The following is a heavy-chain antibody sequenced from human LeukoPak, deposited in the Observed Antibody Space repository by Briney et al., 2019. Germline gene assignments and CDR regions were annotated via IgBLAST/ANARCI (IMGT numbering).Heavy chain of an antibody. D-gene: IGHD1-26*01. J-gene: IGHJ4*02. V-gene: IGHV1-46*01. CDR1: GYTFTSYY. CDR2: INPSGVST. CDR3: ASSGSYHKVSDY. Sequence: GASVKVSCKASGYTFTSYYMNWVRQAPGQGLEWMGIINPSGVSTTYAQKFQGRVTMTRDTSTSTVYMELSSLRSEDTAVYYCASSGSYHKVSDYWGQGTLVSVSS.